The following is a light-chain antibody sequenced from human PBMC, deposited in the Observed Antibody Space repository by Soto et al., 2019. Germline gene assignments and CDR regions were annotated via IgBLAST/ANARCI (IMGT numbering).Light chain of an antibody. CDR2: DAS. CDR3: QKYDTAPLT. Sequence: QMTQSPPSLAASIGDTVTVTCRASHDVGSSLAWYQHRPGKSPRLLIYDASTRRSGVPARFRGSGSGTDFTLAVDTLRPEDAATYYCQKYDTAPLTFGGGTKVEVK. J-gene: IGKJ4*01. V-gene: IGKV1-27*01. CDR1: HDVGSS.